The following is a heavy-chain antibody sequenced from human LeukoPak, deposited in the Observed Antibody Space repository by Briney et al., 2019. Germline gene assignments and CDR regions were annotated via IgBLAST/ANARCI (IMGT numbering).Heavy chain of an antibody. CDR1: GFAFSSLA. Sequence: PGGSLRLSCAASGFAFSSLAMGWVRQAPGQGLEWVSVISDSGSLTYYADSVKGRFTISRDNSKNTLYLQMNSLSGEDTAVHYCARGGANFFDFWGQGALVTVSS. J-gene: IGHJ4*02. CDR2: ISDSGSLT. D-gene: IGHD2-8*01. CDR3: ARGGANFFDF. V-gene: IGHV3-23*01.